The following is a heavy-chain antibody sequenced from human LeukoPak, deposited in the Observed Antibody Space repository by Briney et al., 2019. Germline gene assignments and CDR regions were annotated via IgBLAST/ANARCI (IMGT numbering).Heavy chain of an antibody. CDR3: ATRPISSVTHLGHYFDY. J-gene: IGHJ4*02. D-gene: IGHD3-16*01. V-gene: IGHV4-30-2*01. CDR1: GGSIGSGGYY. CDR2: IYHSGST. Sequence: SETLSLTCTVSGGSIGSGGYYWSWIRQPPGKGLEWIGYIYHSGSTYYNPSLKSRVTISVDRSKNQFSLKLSSVTAADTAVYYCATRPISSVTHLGHYFDYWGQGTLVTVSS.